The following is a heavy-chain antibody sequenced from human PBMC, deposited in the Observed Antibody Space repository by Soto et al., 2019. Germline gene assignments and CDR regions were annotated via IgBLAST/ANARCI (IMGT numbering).Heavy chain of an antibody. Sequence: SETLSLTCAVYGGSFSGYYWSWIRQPPGKGLEWIGEINHSGSTNYNPSLKSRVTISVDTSKNQFSLKLSSVTAADTAVYYCARGEGTVTTRSYGYWGQGTLVTVSS. CDR1: GGSFSGYY. CDR2: INHSGST. J-gene: IGHJ4*02. V-gene: IGHV4-34*01. CDR3: ARGEGTVTTRSYGY. D-gene: IGHD4-4*01.